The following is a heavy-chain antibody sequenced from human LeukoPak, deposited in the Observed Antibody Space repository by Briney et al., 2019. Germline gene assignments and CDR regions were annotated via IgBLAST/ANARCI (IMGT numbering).Heavy chain of an antibody. D-gene: IGHD6-19*01. V-gene: IGHV3-21*04. Sequence: PGVSLRLSCSASGFSFDIYTMNWVRQAPGKGLEWVSSISSSSSYINYADSVKGRFSISRDNAKNSVYLQMNSLRAEDTAVYYCAKDRVYSSGATDAFDIWGQGTMVTVSS. CDR2: ISSSSSYI. J-gene: IGHJ3*02. CDR3: AKDRVYSSGATDAFDI. CDR1: GFSFDIYT.